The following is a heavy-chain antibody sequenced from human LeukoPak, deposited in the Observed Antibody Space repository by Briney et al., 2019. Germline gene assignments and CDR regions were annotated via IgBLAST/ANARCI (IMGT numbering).Heavy chain of an antibody. CDR3: ARVPQFSAAGLNYYYGMDV. J-gene: IGHJ6*04. D-gene: IGHD6-13*01. V-gene: IGHV4-34*01. Sequence: SETLSLTCAVYGGSFSGYYWSWIRQPPGKGLEWIGEINHSGSTNYNPSLKSRVTISVDTSKNQFSLKLSSVTAADTAMYYCARVPQFSAAGLNYYYGMDVWGKGTTVTVSS. CDR1: GGSFSGYY. CDR2: INHSGST.